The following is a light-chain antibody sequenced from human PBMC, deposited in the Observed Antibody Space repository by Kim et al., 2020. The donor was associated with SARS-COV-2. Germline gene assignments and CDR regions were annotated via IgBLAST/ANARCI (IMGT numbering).Light chain of an antibody. V-gene: IGKV3-20*01. CDR1: QSVSSSY. J-gene: IGKJ2*01. CDR2: GAS. CDR3: QQYGSSPYT. Sequence: LSQGEGATRSCRASQSVSSSYLAWYQQKPGQAPRLLIYGASSRATGIPDRFSGSGSGTDFTLTISRLEPEDFAVYYCQQYGSSPYTFGQGTKLEI.